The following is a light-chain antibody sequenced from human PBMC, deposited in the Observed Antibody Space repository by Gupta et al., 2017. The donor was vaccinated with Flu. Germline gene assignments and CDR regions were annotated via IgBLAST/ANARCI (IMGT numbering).Light chain of an antibody. V-gene: IGKV1-39*01. CDR3: LQTPSTPHT. CDR1: QSINNY. Sequence: DIQMTQSPSSLSASVGDRVTITCLASQSINNYLSWYQQKPGRAPKLVIYTASSLQSWVPSRFSGSGSGTDFTLTISRLQPEDFATYYCLQTPSTPHTFGQGTKLEIK. CDR2: TAS. J-gene: IGKJ2*01.